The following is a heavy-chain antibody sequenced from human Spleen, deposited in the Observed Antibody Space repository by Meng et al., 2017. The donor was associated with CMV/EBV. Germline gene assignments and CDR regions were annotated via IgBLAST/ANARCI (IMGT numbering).Heavy chain of an antibody. CDR2: INTDESIT. V-gene: IGHV3-74*01. CDR3: AADRGRL. J-gene: IGHJ4*02. D-gene: IGHD3-10*01. CDR1: GFTFSSYW. Sequence: LVYAGGVLVQPGEPLRLSCAVSGFTFSSYWVHWVRHAPRKGLVCVSRINTDESITNYADSVKGRFIISRDNTKNTVYLQMNSLRAEDTAVYYCAADRGRLWGRGTLVTVSS.